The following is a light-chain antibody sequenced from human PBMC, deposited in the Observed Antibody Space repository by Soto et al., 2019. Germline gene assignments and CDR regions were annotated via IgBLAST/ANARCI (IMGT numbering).Light chain of an antibody. Sequence: QSALTQPASVSGSPGQSITISCTGTSSDVGGYDYVSWYQQHPGKAPKLMIYEVTNRPSEVSNRFSGSRSGNTASLTISGLLAEDEADYYCSSYTSRTSLSFVFGAGTKLTVL. CDR1: SSDVGGYDY. J-gene: IGLJ1*01. CDR2: EVT. V-gene: IGLV2-14*01. CDR3: SSYTSRTSLSFV.